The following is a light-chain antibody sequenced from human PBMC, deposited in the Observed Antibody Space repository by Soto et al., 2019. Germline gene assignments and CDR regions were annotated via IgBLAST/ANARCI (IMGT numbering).Light chain of an antibody. CDR3: QHYDNSPWA. Sequence: EIVLTQSPGTLSLPPGERATLSCRASQSVDYNHLAWYQQKPGQAPRLLIYGASFRATGVPDRFSASGSGTDFTLTISRLEPEDFSVFYCQHYDNSPWAFGRGTKV. V-gene: IGKV3-20*01. J-gene: IGKJ1*01. CDR1: QSVDYNH. CDR2: GAS.